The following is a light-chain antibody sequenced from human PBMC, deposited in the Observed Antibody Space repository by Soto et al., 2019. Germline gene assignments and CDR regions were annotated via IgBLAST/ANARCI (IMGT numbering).Light chain of an antibody. CDR3: QRYSEYAGWT. J-gene: IGKJ1*01. Sequence: GKREAIACRGSQTISSWLAWYQQKPGKAPKLLIYKASTLKSGVPSRFSGCGSGTEFTLGLRSLHPYGFAIYYCQRYSEYAGWTFGQGTKVDIK. CDR2: KAS. V-gene: IGKV1-5*03. CDR1: QTISSW.